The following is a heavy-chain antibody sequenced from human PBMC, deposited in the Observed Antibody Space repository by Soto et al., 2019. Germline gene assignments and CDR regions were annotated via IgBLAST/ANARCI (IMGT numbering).Heavy chain of an antibody. CDR1: GGTFSSYA. CDR3: AREVFRARSSEYYFDY. D-gene: IGHD1-26*01. CDR2: IIPIFGTA. V-gene: IGHV1-69*13. J-gene: IGHJ4*02. Sequence: AASVKVSCKASGGTFSSYAISWVRQAPGQGLEWMGGIIPIFGTANYAQKFQGRVTITADESTSTAYMELSSLRSEDTAVYYCAREVFRARSSEYYFDYWGQGTLVTVSS.